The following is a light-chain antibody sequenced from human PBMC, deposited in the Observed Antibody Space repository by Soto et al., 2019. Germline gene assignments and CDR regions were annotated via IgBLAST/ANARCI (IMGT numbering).Light chain of an antibody. V-gene: IGLV2-14*01. CDR1: SSDVGTYNY. CDR2: VVS. Sequence: QSALTQPASVSGSPGQSITISCTGTSSDVGTYNYVSWYQQHPDKAPKLIIYVVSNRPSGVSNRFSGSKSGNTASLTISGLQAEDEADYYCASYTTSDTPVLFGTGTKVTVL. CDR3: ASYTTSDTPVL. J-gene: IGLJ1*01.